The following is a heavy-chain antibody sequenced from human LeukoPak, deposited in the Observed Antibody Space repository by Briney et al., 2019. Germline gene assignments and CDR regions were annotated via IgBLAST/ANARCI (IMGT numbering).Heavy chain of an antibody. CDR2: INHSGST. V-gene: IGHV4-34*01. J-gene: IGHJ6*04. CDR1: GGSFSGYY. CDR3: ARDKKDYYCYYGMDV. Sequence: PSETLSLTCAVYGGSFSGYYWSWIRQPPGKGLEWIGEINHSGSTNYNPSLKSRVTISVDTSKNQFSLKLSSVTAADTAVYYCARDKKDYYCYYGMDVWGKGTTVTVSS.